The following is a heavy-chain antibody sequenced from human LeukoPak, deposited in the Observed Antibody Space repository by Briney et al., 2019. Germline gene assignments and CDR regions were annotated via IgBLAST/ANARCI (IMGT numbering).Heavy chain of an antibody. J-gene: IGHJ6*03. Sequence: ASVKVSCKASGYTFTSYDINWVRQATGQGHEWMGWMNPNSGNTGYAQKFQGRVTMTRNTSISTAYMELSSLRSEDTAVYYCARGSSSSWYFYYYYMDVWGKGTTVTISS. D-gene: IGHD6-13*01. CDR3: ARGSSSSWYFYYYYMDV. CDR2: MNPNSGNT. CDR1: GYTFTSYD. V-gene: IGHV1-8*01.